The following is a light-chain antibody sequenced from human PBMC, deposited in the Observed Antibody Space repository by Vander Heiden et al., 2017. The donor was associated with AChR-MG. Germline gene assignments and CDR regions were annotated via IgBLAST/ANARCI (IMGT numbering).Light chain of an antibody. CDR2: DTM. J-gene: IGLJ3*02. CDR3: LVSYTGARPE. CDR1: TGAVSNGHY. Sequence: QPVVTPEPSLTVSPGGPVTPTCGSSTGAVSNGHYPYWFQHKPGQAPRTLISDTMNKQSWTPARFSGSLLGGKAALTLSGAQPEDEADYYCLVSYTGARPEFGGGTKLTVL. V-gene: IGLV7-46*01.